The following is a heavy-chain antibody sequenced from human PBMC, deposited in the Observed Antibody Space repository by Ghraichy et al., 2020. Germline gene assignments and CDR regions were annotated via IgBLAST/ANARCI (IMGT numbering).Heavy chain of an antibody. CDR2: IVGSAGST. J-gene: IGHJ4*02. V-gene: IGHV3-23*01. D-gene: IGHD1-26*01. CDR3: ASGTPGSNERLGY. Sequence: GGSLRLSCAASGITFNSCAMSWVRQAPGKGLEWVSAIVGSAGSTYYADSVRGRFTISRDNSDNTLSLQMNRLRVDDTAMYYCASGTPGSNERLGYWGQGTLVTVSS. CDR1: GITFNSCA.